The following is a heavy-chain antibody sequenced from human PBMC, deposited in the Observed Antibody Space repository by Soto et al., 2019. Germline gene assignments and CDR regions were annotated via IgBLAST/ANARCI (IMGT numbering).Heavy chain of an antibody. D-gene: IGHD6-19*01. V-gene: IGHV3-48*03. CDR1: GFTFSTYE. CDR3: ARDRGYNTGWYGGALDL. Sequence: EVQLVESGGGLVQPGESLRLSCAASGFTFSTYEMNWVRQAPGKGLEWVAYISSRGTSIFYADSVKGRFSISRDNGNDSVSLLMNNLGVDDTAVYYCARDRGYNTGWYGGALDLWGQGTLVTVSS. J-gene: IGHJ4*02. CDR2: ISSRGTSI.